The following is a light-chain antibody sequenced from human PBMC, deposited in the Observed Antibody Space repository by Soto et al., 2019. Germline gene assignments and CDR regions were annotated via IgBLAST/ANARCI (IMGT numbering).Light chain of an antibody. CDR2: AAS. Sequence: DIQMTQSPSSLSASVGDRVTITCRASQSISSYLNWYQQKPGKAPKLLIYAASSLQSGVPSRFRGSGYRTDFTLTISSLQPEDFATYYCQQSYSTPLTFGGGTKVDIK. J-gene: IGKJ4*01. CDR3: QQSYSTPLT. CDR1: QSISSY. V-gene: IGKV1-39*01.